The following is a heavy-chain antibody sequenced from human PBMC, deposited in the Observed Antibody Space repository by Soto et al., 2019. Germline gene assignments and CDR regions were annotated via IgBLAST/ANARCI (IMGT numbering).Heavy chain of an antibody. J-gene: IGHJ4*02. D-gene: IGHD2-15*01. CDR3: ARDGGYHQFDY. CDR1: GYTFTSYA. V-gene: IGHV1-18*01. CDR2: ITAYNGDT. Sequence: GASVKVSCKASGYTFTSYAISWVRQAPGQGLEWMGWITAYNGDTNHAQKVQGRVTMTTDTSTTTAYMELRSLRSDDTAVYYCARDGGYHQFDYWGQGTLVTVSS.